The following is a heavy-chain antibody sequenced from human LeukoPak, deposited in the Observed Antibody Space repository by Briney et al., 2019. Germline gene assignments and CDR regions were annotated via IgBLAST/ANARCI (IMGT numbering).Heavy chain of an antibody. CDR1: GGTFSSYA. Sequence: SVKVSCKASGGTFSSYAISWVRQAPGQGLECMGRIIPILGIANYAQKFQGRVTITADKSTSTAYMELSSLRSEDTAVYYCARVIGYSYGPYYFDYWGQGTLVTVSS. CDR3: ARVIGYSYGPYYFDY. J-gene: IGHJ4*02. V-gene: IGHV1-69*04. D-gene: IGHD5-18*01. CDR2: IIPILGIA.